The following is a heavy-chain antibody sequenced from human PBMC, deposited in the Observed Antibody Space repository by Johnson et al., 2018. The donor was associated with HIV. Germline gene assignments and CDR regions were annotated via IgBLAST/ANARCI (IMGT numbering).Heavy chain of an antibody. V-gene: IGHV3-30-3*01. CDR1: GFTFNTYA. CDR3: AKGPVLDDGFDI. J-gene: IGHJ3*02. D-gene: IGHD3-3*01. CDR2: ISYAGDNH. Sequence: QEQLVESGGGVVQPGRSLKLSCTVSGFTFNTYAMYWVRQALGRGLEWVAVISYAGDNHYYADAVKGRFTISRDNSKTTLYLQMDSLRAEDTEVYYCAKGPVLDDGFDIWGQGTMVTVSS.